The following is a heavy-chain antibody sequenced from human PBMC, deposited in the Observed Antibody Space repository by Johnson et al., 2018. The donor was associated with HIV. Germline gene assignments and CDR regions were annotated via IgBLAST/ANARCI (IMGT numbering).Heavy chain of an antibody. CDR2: VTGSDSSS. CDR3: AKDGSGSYYFGGNAFDI. Sequence: VQLVESGGGLVQPGGSLRLSCAASGFTFSSYAMSWVRQAPGKGLQWVSTVTGSDSSSYSAASVKGRFAISRDDSKNTLFLQMNSLRAEDTAIYYCAKDGSGSYYFGGNAFDIWGQGTMVTVSS. V-gene: IGHV3-23*04. D-gene: IGHD1-26*01. J-gene: IGHJ3*02. CDR1: GFTFSSYA.